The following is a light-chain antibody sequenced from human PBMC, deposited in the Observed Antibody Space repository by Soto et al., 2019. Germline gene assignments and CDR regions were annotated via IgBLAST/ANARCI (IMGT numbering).Light chain of an antibody. CDR3: QQYNTYST. CDR2: KAS. J-gene: IGKJ1*01. V-gene: IGKV1-5*03. CDR1: QSISTW. Sequence: QMTQSPSTLSASVGDTVTITCRASQSISTWLAWYQQKPGKAPKLLIYKASTLESGVPSRFSGSGSGTEFTLTISSLQPDDFETYYCQQYNTYSTFGHGTRVEIK.